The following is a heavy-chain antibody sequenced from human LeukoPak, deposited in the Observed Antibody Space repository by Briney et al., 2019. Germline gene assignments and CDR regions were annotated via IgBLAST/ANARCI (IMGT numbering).Heavy chain of an antibody. V-gene: IGHV4-59*01. CDR3: ARVTGYMVEDYFDY. CDR1: GGSISSYY. Sequence: SETLSLTCTVSGGSISSYYWSWIRQPPGKGLEWIGYVYYSGSTNYNPSLKSRVTISVDTSKNQFSLRLSSVTAADTAVYYCARVTGYMVEDYFDYWGQGTLVTVSS. D-gene: IGHD6-13*01. J-gene: IGHJ4*02. CDR2: VYYSGST.